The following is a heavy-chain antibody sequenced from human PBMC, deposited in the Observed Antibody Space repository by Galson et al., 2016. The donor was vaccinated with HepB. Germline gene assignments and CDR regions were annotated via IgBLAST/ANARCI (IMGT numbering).Heavy chain of an antibody. J-gene: IGHJ4*02. CDR3: AGSFQAYYFDY. CDR2: IYPGDSDT. V-gene: IGHV5-51*01. CDR1: GYRFSSYY. Sequence: QSGAEVKKPGESLKISCKGSGYRFSSYYIAWVRQMPGKGLEWMGIIYPGDSDTRYSPSFQGQVTISADKSITTAYLQWSSLKASDTAIYYCAGSFQAYYFDYWGQGALVTVSS.